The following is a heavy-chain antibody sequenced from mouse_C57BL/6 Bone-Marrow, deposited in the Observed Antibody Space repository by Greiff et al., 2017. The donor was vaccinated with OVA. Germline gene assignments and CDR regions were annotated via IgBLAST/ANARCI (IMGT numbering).Heavy chain of an antibody. CDR2: ISYDGSN. J-gene: IGHJ3*01. V-gene: IGHV3-6*01. Sequence: EVHLVESGPGLVKPSQSLSLTCSVTGYSITSGYYWNWIRQFPGNKLEWMGYISYDGSNNYNPSLKNRISITRDTSKNQFFLKLNSVTTEDTATYYCARGIYDGYSWGKGTLVTVSA. CDR1: GYSITSGYY. D-gene: IGHD2-3*01. CDR3: ARGIYDGYS.